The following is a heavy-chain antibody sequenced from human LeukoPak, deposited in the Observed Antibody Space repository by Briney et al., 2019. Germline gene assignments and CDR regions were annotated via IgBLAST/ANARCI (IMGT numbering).Heavy chain of an antibody. CDR1: GYTFTSYY. CDR2: INPSGGST. J-gene: IGHJ6*03. V-gene: IGHV1-46*01. Sequence: ASVKVSCKASGYTFTSYYMHWVRQASGQGLEWMGIINPSGGSTSYAQKFQGRVTMTRDMSTSTVYMELSSLRSEDTAVYYCARNSNYGYYYMDVWGKGTTVTVSS. D-gene: IGHD4-11*01. CDR3: ARNSNYGYYYMDV.